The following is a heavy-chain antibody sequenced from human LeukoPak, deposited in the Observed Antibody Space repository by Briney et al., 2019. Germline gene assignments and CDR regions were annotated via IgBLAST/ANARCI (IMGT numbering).Heavy chain of an antibody. Sequence: GGSLRLSCAASGFTFIDYDMHWVRQVIGKGLEWVSAIGIRGDTHYSGSVKGRFTISRENAERSLYLQMNSLRAEDTAVYYCARGGIQVSGIDEFDYWGQGTLVTVSS. CDR3: ARGGIQVSGIDEFDY. CDR2: IGIRGDT. D-gene: IGHD5-18*01. J-gene: IGHJ4*02. CDR1: GFTFIDYD. V-gene: IGHV3-13*01.